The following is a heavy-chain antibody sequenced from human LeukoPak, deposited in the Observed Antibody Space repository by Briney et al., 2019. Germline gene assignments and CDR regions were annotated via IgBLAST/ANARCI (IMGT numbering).Heavy chain of an antibody. CDR1: GFPFSNYA. Sequence: GGSLRLSCAASGFPFSNYAMSWVRQAPGKGLEWVAVIYYDGSNKYYADSVKGRFTISRDNSKNALYLQMNSLRAEDTAIYYCARGLDHWYFDLWGRGTLVTVSS. J-gene: IGHJ2*01. V-gene: IGHV3-33*08. D-gene: IGHD6-19*01. CDR2: IYYDGSNK. CDR3: ARGLDHWYFDL.